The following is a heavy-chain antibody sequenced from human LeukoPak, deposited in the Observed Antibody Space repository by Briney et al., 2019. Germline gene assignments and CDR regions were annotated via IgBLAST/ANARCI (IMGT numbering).Heavy chain of an antibody. V-gene: IGHV1-46*01. Sequence: ASVKVPCKASGYTFTSYYMHWVRQAPGQGLEWMGIINPSGGSTSYAQKFQGRVTMTRDMSTSTVYMELSSLRSEDTAVYYCARGGPYIAAAAHFDYWGQGTLVTVSS. J-gene: IGHJ4*02. CDR3: ARGGPYIAAAAHFDY. D-gene: IGHD6-13*01. CDR2: INPSGGST. CDR1: GYTFTSYY.